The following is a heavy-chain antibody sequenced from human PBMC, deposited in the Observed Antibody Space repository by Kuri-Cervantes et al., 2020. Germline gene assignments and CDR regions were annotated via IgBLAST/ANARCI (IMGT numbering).Heavy chain of an antibody. D-gene: IGHD1-26*01. CDR2: IVVGSGNT. J-gene: IGHJ6*03. Sequence: SVKVSCKASGLTFTSSAVQWVRQARGQRLEWIGWIVVGSGNTNYAQKFQERVTITRDMSTSTAYMELSSLRSEDTAVYYCAASGSYYDYYFMDVWGKGTTVTVSS. CDR1: GLTFTSSA. CDR3: AASGSYYDYYFMDV. V-gene: IGHV1-58*01.